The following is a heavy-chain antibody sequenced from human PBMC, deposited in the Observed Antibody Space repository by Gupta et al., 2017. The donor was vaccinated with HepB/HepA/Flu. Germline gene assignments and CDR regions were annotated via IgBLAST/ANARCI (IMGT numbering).Heavy chain of an antibody. J-gene: IGHJ6*03. Sequence: EVQLLESGGGLVQPGGSLRLSCAASGFSFSSYAMTWVRQAPGKGLEWVSGISGSGGTRYYADSVKGRFTISRDNSKNTLYLQMNSLRAEDTAVYYCAKDMGGDYYMAVWGKGTTVTVSS. CDR2: ISGSGGTR. D-gene: IGHD3-10*01. V-gene: IGHV3-23*01. CDR1: GFSFSSYA. CDR3: AKDMGGDYYMAV.